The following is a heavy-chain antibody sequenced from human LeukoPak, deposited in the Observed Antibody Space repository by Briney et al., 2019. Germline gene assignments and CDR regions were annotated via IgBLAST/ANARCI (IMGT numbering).Heavy chain of an antibody. CDR2: IYYTGTT. V-gene: IGHV4-30-4*01. D-gene: IGHD3-10*01. CDR3: ARDYYGSGPDDYFDQ. J-gene: IGHJ4*02. Sequence: SQTLSLICSVSGVSISSGDYYWSWIRQPPGKGLEWIGYIYYTGTTNYSPSLKSRVTISTDTSKNQFSLKLTSVTAADTAVYYCARDYYGSGPDDYFDQWGQGTLVTVSS. CDR1: GVSISSGDYY.